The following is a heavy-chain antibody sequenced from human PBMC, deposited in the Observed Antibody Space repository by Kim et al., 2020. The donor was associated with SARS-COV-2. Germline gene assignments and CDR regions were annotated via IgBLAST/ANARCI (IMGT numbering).Heavy chain of an antibody. J-gene: IGHJ4*02. Sequence: SYNPSLKSRVTISVDTSKNQFSLKLSSVTAADTAVYYCASALYYGSGVVYWGQGTLVTVSS. V-gene: IGHV4-31*02. CDR3: ASALYYGSGVVY. D-gene: IGHD3-10*01.